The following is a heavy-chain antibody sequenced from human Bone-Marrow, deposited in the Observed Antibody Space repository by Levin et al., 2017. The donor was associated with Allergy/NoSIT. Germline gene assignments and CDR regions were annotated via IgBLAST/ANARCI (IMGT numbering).Heavy chain of an antibody. CDR1: GFTFSNYD. J-gene: IGHJ4*02. V-gene: IGHV3-13*01. CDR3: ARGRCSGGSCYLFDS. D-gene: IGHD2-15*01. Sequence: GGSLRLSCAVSGFTFSNYDMHWVRQATGQGLEWVSATTTSGDTYYADSVKGRFTISRESAKNSLYLQMNSLRDGDTAVYYCARGRCSGGSCYLFDSWGQGTLVTVSS. CDR2: TTTSGDT.